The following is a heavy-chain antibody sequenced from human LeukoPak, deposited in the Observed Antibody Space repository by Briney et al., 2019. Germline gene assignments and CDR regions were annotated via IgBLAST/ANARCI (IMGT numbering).Heavy chain of an antibody. V-gene: IGHV4-31*03. CDR1: GGSISSGGYY. CDR3: ANYGSGSYRFDP. CDR2: INFSGST. Sequence: SQTLSLTCPVSGGSISSGGYYWSWIRQHPGKGLEWIGYINFSGSTYYNPSLKSRVTLSVDTSKNQFSLKLSSVTAADTAVYYCANYGSGSYRFDPWGQGTLVIVSS. J-gene: IGHJ5*02. D-gene: IGHD3-10*01.